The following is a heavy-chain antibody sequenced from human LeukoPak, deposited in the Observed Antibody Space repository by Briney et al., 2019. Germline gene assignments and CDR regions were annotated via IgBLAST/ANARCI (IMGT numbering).Heavy chain of an antibody. CDR3: ARDPNGSGPDFDC. CDR2: LSGNGGNQ. V-gene: IGHV3-23*01. J-gene: IGHJ4*02. CDR1: GFTFSSYA. D-gene: IGHD3-10*01. Sequence: PGGSLRLSCAASGFTFSSYAMNWVRRAPGKGLEWVSGLSGNGGNQYYADSVKGRFTISRDNYKNTLFLQMNSLRAEDTAIYYCARDPNGSGPDFDCWGQGTLVTVSS.